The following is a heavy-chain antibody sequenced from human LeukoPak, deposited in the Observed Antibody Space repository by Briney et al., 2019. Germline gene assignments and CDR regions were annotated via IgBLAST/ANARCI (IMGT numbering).Heavy chain of an antibody. V-gene: IGHV3-23*01. Sequence: GGSLRLSCAASTFTFSNYAMSWVRQAPGKGLDWVSTISGSAGRTYYADSVKGRFTISRVNSRNTLYLQMNSLRAEDTAVYYCAKVRTRSKSIAARPGDYFDYWGQGTLVTVSS. CDR2: ISGSAGRT. CDR3: AKVRTRSKSIAARPGDYFDY. J-gene: IGHJ4*02. CDR1: TFTFSNYA. D-gene: IGHD6-6*01.